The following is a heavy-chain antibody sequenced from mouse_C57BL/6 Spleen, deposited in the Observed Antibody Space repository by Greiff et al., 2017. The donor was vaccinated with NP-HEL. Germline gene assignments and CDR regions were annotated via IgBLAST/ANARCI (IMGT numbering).Heavy chain of an antibody. J-gene: IGHJ1*03. Sequence: EVKVVESGAELVRPGASVKLSCTASGFNIKDYYMHWVKQRPEQGLEWIGRIDPEDGDTEYAPKFQGKATMTADTSSNTAYLQLSSLTSEDTAVYYCTANYGSSSYWYFDVWGTGTTVTVSS. V-gene: IGHV14-1*01. CDR1: GFNIKDYY. CDR2: IDPEDGDT. D-gene: IGHD1-1*01. CDR3: TANYGSSSYWYFDV.